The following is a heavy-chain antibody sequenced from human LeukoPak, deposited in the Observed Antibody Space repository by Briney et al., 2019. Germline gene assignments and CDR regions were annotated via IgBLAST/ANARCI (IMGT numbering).Heavy chain of an antibody. CDR1: GYTFTGYY. J-gene: IGHJ4*02. Sequence: ASVKVSCKASGYTFTGYYMHGVRQAPGLGLEWIGWINPNSGGTNYAQKFQGRVTMTRDTSISTAYMELSRLRSDDTAVYYCARGDRIQLWLLYYFDYWGQGTLVTVSS. D-gene: IGHD5-18*01. CDR3: ARGDRIQLWLLYYFDY. CDR2: INPNSGGT. V-gene: IGHV1-2*02.